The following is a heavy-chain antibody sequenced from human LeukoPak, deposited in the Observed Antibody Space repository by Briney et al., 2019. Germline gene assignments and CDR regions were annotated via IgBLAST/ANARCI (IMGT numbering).Heavy chain of an antibody. CDR2: NSGSGSTV. J-gene: IGHJ5*01. CDR1: GFTFSDYY. CDR3: ARDRGNSDPGDWFDS. V-gene: IGHV3-11*01. D-gene: IGHD4-23*01. Sequence: GGSLRLSCAASGFTFSDYYMSWIRQAPGKGLEWVSYNSGSGSTVYYAASVRGRFTISRDNAKNSLFLQMNSLRAEDTAVYYCARDRGNSDPGDWFDSWGQGTLVTVSS.